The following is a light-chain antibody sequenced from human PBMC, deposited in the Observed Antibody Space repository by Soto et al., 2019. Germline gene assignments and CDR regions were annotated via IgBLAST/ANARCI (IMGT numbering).Light chain of an antibody. Sequence: EIVLQQSRGTMSLSPGERGTLSCRASQSVSRSYLAWSQQKPGQDPRLLIYGASSRATGIPDRFSGSGSGTDFTLPISRLEPEDFAVYYCKQYGSSQTFGNGKRLAIK. CDR3: KQYGSSQT. J-gene: IGKJ5*01. CDR2: GAS. CDR1: QSVSRSY. V-gene: IGKV3-20*01.